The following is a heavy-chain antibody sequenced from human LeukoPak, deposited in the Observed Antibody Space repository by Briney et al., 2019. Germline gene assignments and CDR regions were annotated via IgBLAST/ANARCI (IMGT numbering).Heavy chain of an antibody. CDR3: ASHSGYDPRGWYFDY. Sequence: GGSLRLSCAASGFTFSRNWMSWVRQAPGKGLEWVANIKEDGSEKDYVDSVKGRFTISRDNAKNSLYLQMNSLRAEDTAVYYCASHSGYDPRGWYFDYWGQGTLVTVSS. CDR1: GFTFSRNW. D-gene: IGHD5-12*01. J-gene: IGHJ4*02. CDR2: IKEDGSEK. V-gene: IGHV3-7*05.